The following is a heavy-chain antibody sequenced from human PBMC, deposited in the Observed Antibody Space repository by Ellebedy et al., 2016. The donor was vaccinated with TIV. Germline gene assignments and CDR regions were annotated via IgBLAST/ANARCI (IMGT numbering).Heavy chain of an antibody. V-gene: IGHV5-51*01. J-gene: IGHJ4*02. CDR1: GYNFNRHW. CDR3: ARLRDALADALDY. Sequence: GESLKISCKASGYNFNRHWIAWVRQMPGKGLEWMGIIYPDDSDDRYSPSFQGQVTISSDKSITTAYLQWSSLKASDTAIYYCARLRDALADALDYWGQGTLITVSS. D-gene: IGHD6-19*01. CDR2: IYPDDSDD.